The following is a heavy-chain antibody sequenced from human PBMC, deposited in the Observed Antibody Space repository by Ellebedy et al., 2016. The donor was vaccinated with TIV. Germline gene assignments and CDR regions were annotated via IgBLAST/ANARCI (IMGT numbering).Heavy chain of an antibody. CDR2: ISGSGGST. CDR1: GFAFSDYA. J-gene: IGHJ4*02. CDR3: ARDFGRGSGSYYIDY. D-gene: IGHD1-26*01. V-gene: IGHV3-23*01. Sequence: WGSLRLSCAASGFAFSDYAMTWVRQAPGKGLEWVSAISGSGGSTYHADSVKGRFTISRDNSKNTLYVQMNSLRVEDTAVYYCARDFGRGSGSYYIDYWGQGTLVTVSS.